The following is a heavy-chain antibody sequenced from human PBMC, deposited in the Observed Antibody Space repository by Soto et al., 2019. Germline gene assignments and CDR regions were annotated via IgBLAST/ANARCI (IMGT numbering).Heavy chain of an antibody. CDR2: ISGYNGDT. J-gene: IGHJ6*02. V-gene: IGHV1-18*01. CDR1: GYTFTRYG. CDR3: AKNGQPPYYYYGLDV. D-gene: IGHD2-8*01. Sequence: ASVKVSCKASGYTFTRYGISWVRQSPGQGLEWMGWISGYNGDTNYAQKFQDRVSMTIDTSAGTAYMELRSLTSDDTAIYYCAKNGQPPYYYYGLDVWGQGTKVTVSS.